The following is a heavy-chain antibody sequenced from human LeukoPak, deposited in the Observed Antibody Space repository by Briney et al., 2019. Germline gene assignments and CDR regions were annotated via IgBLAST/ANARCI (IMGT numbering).Heavy chain of an antibody. D-gene: IGHD2-2*01. J-gene: IGHJ6*03. CDR2: INHSGST. CDR3: ARGREGIVVVPAARYYYYMDV. CDR1: GGSFSGYY. Sequence: KTSETLSLTCAVYGGSFSGYYWSWIRQPPGKGLEWMGEINHSGSTNYNPSLKSRVTISVDTSKTQFSLKLSSVTAADKAVYYCARGREGIVVVPAARYYYYMDVWGKGTTVTVSS. V-gene: IGHV4-34*01.